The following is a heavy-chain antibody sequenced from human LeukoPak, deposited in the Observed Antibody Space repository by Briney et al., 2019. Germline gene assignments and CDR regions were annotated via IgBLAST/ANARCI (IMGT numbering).Heavy chain of an antibody. D-gene: IGHD3-10*01. CDR3: ARDRDTMARRTRMGFDP. CDR1: GGSISSGGYY. CDR2: IYYSGST. V-gene: IGHV4-31*03. J-gene: IGHJ5*02. Sequence: SETLSLTCTVSGGSISSGGYYWSWIRQHPGKGLEWIGYIYYSGSTYYNPSLKSRVTISVDTSKNQFSLKLGSVTAADTAVYYCARDRDTMARRTRMGFDPWGQGTLVTVSS.